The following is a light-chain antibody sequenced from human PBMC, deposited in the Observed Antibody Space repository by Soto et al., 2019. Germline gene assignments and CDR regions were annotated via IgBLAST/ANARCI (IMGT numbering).Light chain of an antibody. CDR1: QTVSRSA. CDR2: GAS. CDR3: QQRSNWPPLT. V-gene: IGKV3D-20*02. Sequence: ESVLTQSQGTLSLSPGERATLCCRASQTVSRSALAWYQQKPGQAPRLLIYGASNRATGIPDRFSGSGSGTDFTLTISSLEPEDFAVYYCQQRSNWPPLTFGGGTKVDIK. J-gene: IGKJ4*01.